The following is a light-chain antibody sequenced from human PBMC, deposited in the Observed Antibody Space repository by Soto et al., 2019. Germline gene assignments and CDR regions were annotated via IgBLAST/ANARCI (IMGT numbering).Light chain of an antibody. J-gene: IGKJ4*01. CDR1: QTLLHSNGYNY. Sequence: DIVMTQSPPSLPVTAGDPASFSCRSTQTLLHSNGYNYLDWYLQKPGQSPQLLIYLGSNRACGVHDKFSGSGSGKDFTLQISRVEAKDVEVYYCMKDLPTPTFGGWKTVELK. V-gene: IGKV2-28*01. CDR3: MKDLPTPT. CDR2: LGS.